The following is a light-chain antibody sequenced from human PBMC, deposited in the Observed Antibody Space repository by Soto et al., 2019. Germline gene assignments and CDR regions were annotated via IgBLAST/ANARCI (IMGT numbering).Light chain of an antibody. V-gene: IGKV3-20*01. Sequence: EIVLTQSPGTLSLSPGERATLSCRAIETVAGSYLAWYQQKPGQAPRLLIYGASNGATGIPDRFSGGGSGTNFTLTIRRLEPEDFAVYYCHQYGSTPPWTFGQGTKADIK. CDR3: HQYGSTPPWT. J-gene: IGKJ1*01. CDR1: ETVAGSY. CDR2: GAS.